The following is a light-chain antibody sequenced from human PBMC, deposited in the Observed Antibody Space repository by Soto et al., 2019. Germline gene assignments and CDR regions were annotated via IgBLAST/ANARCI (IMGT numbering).Light chain of an antibody. CDR1: QSVSSSY. CDR3: QQYGTSPPT. Sequence: IVLTQSPGTLSLSPGERATLSCRASQSVSSSYLAWYQQKPGQTPRLLIYGASSRAIGIPDRFSGSGSGPDFTLTISRLEPEDFAVYSCQQYGTSPPTFGQGTKVEIK. CDR2: GAS. V-gene: IGKV3-20*01. J-gene: IGKJ1*01.